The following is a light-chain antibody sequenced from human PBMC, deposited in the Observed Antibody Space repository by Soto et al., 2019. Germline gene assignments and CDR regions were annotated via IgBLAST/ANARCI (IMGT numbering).Light chain of an antibody. V-gene: IGKV3-11*01. CDR3: QQRSNWPPWT. CDR2: DAS. J-gene: IGKJ1*01. CDR1: QSVSSY. Sequence: EIVLTQSPATLSLSPGERATLSCRASQSVSSYLVWYQQKPGQAPRLLIYDASNRATGIPARFSGSGSGTDVTLTISSLEPEDFAVYYCQQRSNWPPWTFGQGTKVEI.